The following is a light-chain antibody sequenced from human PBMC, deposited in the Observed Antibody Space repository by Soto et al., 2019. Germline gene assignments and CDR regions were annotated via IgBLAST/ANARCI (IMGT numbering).Light chain of an antibody. V-gene: IGKV3-11*01. CDR1: QSVSSY. Sequence: EIVLTQSPATLSLSPGERATLSCRASQSVSSYLAWYQQKPGQAPRLLIYDASNRATGIPARFSGSGSGTEFTLTISSLEPEDFAVYYCQQRSNWPPVLTFGGGTKVEIK. J-gene: IGKJ4*01. CDR2: DAS. CDR3: QQRSNWPPVLT.